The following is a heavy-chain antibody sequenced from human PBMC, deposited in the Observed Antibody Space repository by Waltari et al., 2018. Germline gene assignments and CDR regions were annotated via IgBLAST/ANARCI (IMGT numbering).Heavy chain of an antibody. Sequence: QVQLVQSGAEVKKPGSSVKVSCKASGGTFSSYAISWVRQAPGQGLEWMGGIIPIRGIANYAQKFQGRGTITADKSTSTAYMERSSLRSEDTAVYYCARDPREITAIMTTAEEYYFDYWGQGTLVTVSS. D-gene: IGHD3-16*01. CDR3: ARDPREITAIMTTAEEYYFDY. J-gene: IGHJ4*02. CDR1: GGTFSSYA. V-gene: IGHV1-69*10. CDR2: IIPIRGIA.